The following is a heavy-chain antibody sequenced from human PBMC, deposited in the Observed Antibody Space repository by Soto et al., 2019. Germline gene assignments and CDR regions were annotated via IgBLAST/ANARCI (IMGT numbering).Heavy chain of an antibody. CDR2: IYYSGST. CDR3: ARVAILGYCSGGSCYEYFQH. D-gene: IGHD2-15*01. J-gene: IGHJ1*01. Sequence: SETLSLTCTVSGGSISSYYWSWIRQPPGKGLEWIGYIYYSGSTNYNPSLKSRVTISVDTSKNQFSLKLSSVTAADTAVYYCARVAILGYCSGGSCYEYFQHWGQGTLVTVSS. CDR1: GGSISSYY. V-gene: IGHV4-59*01.